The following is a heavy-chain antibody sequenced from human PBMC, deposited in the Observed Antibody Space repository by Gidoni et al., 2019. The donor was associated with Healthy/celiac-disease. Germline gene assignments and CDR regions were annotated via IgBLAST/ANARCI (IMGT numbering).Heavy chain of an antibody. V-gene: IGHV4-34*01. Sequence: QVQLQQWGAGLLKPSETLSLTCGVYGGSFRGYYWRWIRQPPGKGLEWIGEINHSGSTNYNPSLKSRVTISVDTSKNQFSLKVSSVTAADTAVYYCARGFLGYGSIFGVVTDYWGQGTLVTVSS. CDR2: INHSGST. CDR3: ARGFLGYGSIFGVVTDY. J-gene: IGHJ4*02. CDR1: GGSFRGYY. D-gene: IGHD3-3*01.